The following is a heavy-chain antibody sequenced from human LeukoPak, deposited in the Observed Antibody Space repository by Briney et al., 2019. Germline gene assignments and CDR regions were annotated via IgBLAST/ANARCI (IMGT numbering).Heavy chain of an antibody. D-gene: IGHD1-26*01. Sequence: SQTLSLTCTVSGGSISSGGYYWSWIRQPPGKGLEWIGYIYHSGSTYYNPSLKSRVTISVDTSKNQFSLKLSSVTAADTAVYYCARGGNGYSGSPPYYYYYYGMDVWGQGTTVTVSS. J-gene: IGHJ6*02. CDR2: IYHSGST. V-gene: IGHV4-30-2*01. CDR3: ARGGNGYSGSPPYYYYYYGMDV. CDR1: GGSISSGGYY.